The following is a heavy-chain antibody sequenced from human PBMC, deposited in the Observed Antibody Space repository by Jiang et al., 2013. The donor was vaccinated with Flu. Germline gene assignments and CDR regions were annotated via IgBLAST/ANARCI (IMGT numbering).Heavy chain of an antibody. Sequence: VSSNSAAWNWIRQSPSRGLEWLGRTYYRSKSYNEYAVSVKSRITINPDTSKNQFSLQLNSVTPEDTAVYYCARGRRDYYAMDAWGQGTTVTVSS. J-gene: IGHJ6*02. CDR1: VSSNSAA. V-gene: IGHV6-1*01. CDR3: ARGRRDYYAMDA. CDR2: TYYRSKSYN. D-gene: IGHD2-21*01.